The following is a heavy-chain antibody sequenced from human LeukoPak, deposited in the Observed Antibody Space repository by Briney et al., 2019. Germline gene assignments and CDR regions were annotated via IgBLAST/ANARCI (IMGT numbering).Heavy chain of an antibody. CDR3: ARHSYGDPYYFDY. D-gene: IGHD4-17*01. J-gene: IGHJ4*02. V-gene: IGHV4-59*08. CDR1: GGSISSYY. CDR2: IYYSGST. Sequence: PSETLSLTCTVSGGSISSYYWGWIRQPPGKGLEWIGYIYYSGSTNYNPSLKSRVTISVDTSKNQFSLKLSSVTAADTAVYYCARHSYGDPYYFDYWGQGTLVTVSS.